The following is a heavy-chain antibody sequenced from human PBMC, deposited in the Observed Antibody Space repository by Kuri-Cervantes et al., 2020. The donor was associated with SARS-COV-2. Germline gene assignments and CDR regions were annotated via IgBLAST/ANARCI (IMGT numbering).Heavy chain of an antibody. V-gene: IGHV3-53*01. Sequence: GGSLRLSCAASGFTVSSNYMSWVRQAPGKGLEWVSVIYSGGSTYYADSVKGRFTISRDNAKNLLYLQMNSLRDDDTAVYYCARDMSKGQWLERGWFDPWGQGTLVTVSS. CDR2: IYSGGST. D-gene: IGHD6-19*01. CDR3: ARDMSKGQWLERGWFDP. J-gene: IGHJ5*02. CDR1: GFTVSSNY.